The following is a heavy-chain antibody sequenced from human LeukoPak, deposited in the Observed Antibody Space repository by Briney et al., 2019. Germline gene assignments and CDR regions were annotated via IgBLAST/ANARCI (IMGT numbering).Heavy chain of an antibody. D-gene: IGHD2-2*01. J-gene: IGHJ5*02. Sequence: GGPLRLSCAVSGFTFSTYGMHWVRQAPGKGLEWVAFISYDGVNKQYADSVKGRFTISRDNSKSTLYMQINSLRPEDTAVYYCVKDPRYCSSTHCSGAWGQGTLVTVSS. CDR1: GFTFSTYG. CDR2: ISYDGVNK. V-gene: IGHV3-30*18. CDR3: VKDPRYCSSTHCSGA.